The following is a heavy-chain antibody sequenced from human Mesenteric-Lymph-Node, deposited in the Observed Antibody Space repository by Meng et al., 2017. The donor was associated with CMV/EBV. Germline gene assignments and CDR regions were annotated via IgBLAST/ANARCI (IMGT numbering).Heavy chain of an antibody. CDR3: ARDRGSAGMIVPY. D-gene: IGHD2-21*01. CDR1: GFTFSSYD. V-gene: IGHV3-13*01. CDR2: IGTAGDT. Sequence: GGSLRLSCAASGFTFSSYDMHWVRQATGKGLEWVSAIGTAGDTYYPGSVKGRFTISRDNAKSSLYLQMNSLRAEDTAVYYCARDRGSAGMIVPYWGQGTLVTVSS. J-gene: IGHJ4*02.